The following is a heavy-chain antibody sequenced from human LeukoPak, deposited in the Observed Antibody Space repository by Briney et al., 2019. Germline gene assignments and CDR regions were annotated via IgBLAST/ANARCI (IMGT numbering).Heavy chain of an antibody. J-gene: IGHJ6*03. CDR3: ARGLRDYDFWSGYFIPEYYYYYMDV. Sequence: SETLSLTCAVYGGSFSGYYWSWIRQHPGKGLEWIGEINHSGSTNYNPSLKSRVTISVDTSKNQFSLKLRPVTAADTAVYYCARGLRDYDFWSGYFIPEYYYYYMDVWGKGTTVTVSS. CDR2: INHSGST. CDR1: GGSFSGYY. V-gene: IGHV4-34*01. D-gene: IGHD3-3*01.